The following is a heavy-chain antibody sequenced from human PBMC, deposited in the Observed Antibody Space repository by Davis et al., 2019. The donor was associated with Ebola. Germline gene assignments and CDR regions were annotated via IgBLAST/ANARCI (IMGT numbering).Heavy chain of an antibody. CDR1: GGSFSGYY. CDR3: ARGRRLYSSSRFDY. CDR2: INHSGST. Sequence: SETLSLTCAVYGGSFSGYYWSWIRQPPGKGLEWIGEINHSGSTNYNPSLKSRITISVATSTNQFSLKLSSVTAADTAVYYCARGRRLYSSSRFDYWGQGTLVTVSS. J-gene: IGHJ4*02. V-gene: IGHV4-34*01. D-gene: IGHD6-13*01.